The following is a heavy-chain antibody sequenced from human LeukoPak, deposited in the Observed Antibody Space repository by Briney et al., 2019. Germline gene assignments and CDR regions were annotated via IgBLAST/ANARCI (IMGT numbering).Heavy chain of an antibody. D-gene: IGHD5/OR15-5a*01. Sequence: SETLSLTCTVSGGPISRYYWSWIRQPPGKGLEWIGNIYHSGITYYNHFNSSLKSRVTISIDTSKNQFSLRLTSVTAADTAVYFCATLVSTRYYFDYWGQGTLVTVSS. V-gene: IGHV4-59*04. CDR1: GGPISRYY. J-gene: IGHJ4*02. CDR2: IYHSGIT. CDR3: ATLVSTRYYFDY.